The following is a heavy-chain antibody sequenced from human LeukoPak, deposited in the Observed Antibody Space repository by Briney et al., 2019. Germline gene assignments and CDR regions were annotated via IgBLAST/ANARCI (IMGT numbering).Heavy chain of an antibody. Sequence: GGSLRLSCTASGFTLSSYWMRWVRQAPGKGLEWVANIKHDGSEKYYVDSVKGRSTISRDNAKNSLYPQMNSLRAEDTAVYYCAREGTYYEYVWGSSPGGQGTLVTVSS. CDR1: GFTLSSYW. J-gene: IGHJ4*02. V-gene: IGHV3-7*01. CDR2: IKHDGSEK. D-gene: IGHD3-16*01. CDR3: AREGTYYEYVWGSSP.